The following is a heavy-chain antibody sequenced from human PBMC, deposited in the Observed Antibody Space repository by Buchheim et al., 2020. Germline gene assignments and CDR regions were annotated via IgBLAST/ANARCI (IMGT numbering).Heavy chain of an antibody. J-gene: IGHJ4*02. Sequence: QVQLVESGGGVVQPGRSLRLSCAASGFTFSSYGMHWVRQPPGKGLEWVAVSSYDGSNKYYADSVKGRFTVSRDISRNKLYLHMNSLGPEDTAVYYCAKVDSSGYYHDSWGQGTL. CDR1: GFTFSSYG. CDR3: AKVDSSGYYHDS. D-gene: IGHD3-22*01. V-gene: IGHV3-30*18. CDR2: SSYDGSNK.